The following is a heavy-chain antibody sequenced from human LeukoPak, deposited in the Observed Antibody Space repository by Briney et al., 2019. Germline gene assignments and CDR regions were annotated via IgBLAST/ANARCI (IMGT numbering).Heavy chain of an antibody. J-gene: IGHJ4*02. CDR1: GGSISSYY. D-gene: IGHD4-4*01. CDR3: ARFGSNPPFNDY. V-gene: IGHV4-59*12. Sequence: TSETLSLTCTVSGGSISSYYWSWIRQPPGKGLEWIGYIYYSGSTNYNPSLKSRVTISVDTSKNQFSLKLSSVTAADTAVYYCARFGSNPPFNDYWGQGTLVTVSS. CDR2: IYYSGST.